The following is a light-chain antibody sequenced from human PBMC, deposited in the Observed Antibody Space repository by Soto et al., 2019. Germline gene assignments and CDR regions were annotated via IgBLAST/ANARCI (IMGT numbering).Light chain of an antibody. Sequence: DIQMTQSPSSLSASVGDRVTITCRTSQSISDYLNWYQQKPGKAPKVLMYDVSSLQSGVPSRFNGSGSGTDFTLTISSLQLEDVATYYCQQSYRTPRTFGQGTKVEIE. J-gene: IGKJ1*01. V-gene: IGKV1-39*01. CDR3: QQSYRTPRT. CDR1: QSISDY. CDR2: DVS.